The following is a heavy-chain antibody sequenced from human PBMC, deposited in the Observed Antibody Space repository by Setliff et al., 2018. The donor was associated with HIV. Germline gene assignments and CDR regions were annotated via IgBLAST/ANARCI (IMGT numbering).Heavy chain of an antibody. D-gene: IGHD4-17*01. J-gene: IGHJ4*02. V-gene: IGHV4-61*09. Sequence: SETLSLTCTVSGGSITSGNYFWTWIRQPAGKGLEWIGHIYTDGTANYNPSFKSRVIISIDTSKNQFSLKLSSVTAADTAVYYCAKKGNGDYHFDYWGQGTLVTVSS. CDR2: IYTDGTA. CDR3: AKKGNGDYHFDY. CDR1: GGSITSGNYF.